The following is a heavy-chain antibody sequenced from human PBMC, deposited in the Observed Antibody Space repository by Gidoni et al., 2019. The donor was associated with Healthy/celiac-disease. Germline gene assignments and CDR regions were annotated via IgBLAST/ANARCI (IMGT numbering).Heavy chain of an antibody. D-gene: IGHD6-13*01. CDR1: GFTFRSYA. CDR2: ISGSGGST. J-gene: IGHJ4*02. V-gene: IGHV3-23*01. Sequence: EVQLLESGGGLVQPGGSLRLSCAASGFTFRSYAMGWVRQAPGKGLVWVSAISGSGGSTYYADSVKGRFTISRDNSKNTLYLQMNSLRAEDTAVYYCAKDPYSSSWYAGSFDYWGQGTLVTVSS. CDR3: AKDPYSSSWYAGSFDY.